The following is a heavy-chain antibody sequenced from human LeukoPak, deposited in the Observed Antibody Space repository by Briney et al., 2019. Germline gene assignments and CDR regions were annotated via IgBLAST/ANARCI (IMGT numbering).Heavy chain of an antibody. CDR3: AKAPVTSCRGAYCYPFDY. D-gene: IGHD2-21*01. V-gene: IGHV3-23*01. CDR1: TFTFSGYY. Sequence: GGSLRLSCSASTFTFSGYYMSWVRQAPGKGLEWVSAISSTDAGTYHADSVRGRFTISRDSSKNTLYLQMNSLRAEDAAVYYCAKAPVTSCRGAYCYPFDYWGQGTLVTVSS. CDR2: ISSTDAGT. J-gene: IGHJ4*02.